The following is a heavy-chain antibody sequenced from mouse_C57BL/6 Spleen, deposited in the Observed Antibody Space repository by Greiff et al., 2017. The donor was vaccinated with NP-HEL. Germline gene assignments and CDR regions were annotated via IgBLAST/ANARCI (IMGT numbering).Heavy chain of an antibody. Sequence: EVMLVESGGGLVQPGASLRLSCAASGFTFTDYYMSWVRQPPGKAPEWLALIRNKANGYTTEYTASVKGRFTISRDNSQNILYLQMNTLRAEDSATYYCVKAALWDGGAWFAYWGQGTLVTVSA. V-gene: IGHV7-4*01. J-gene: IGHJ3*01. CDR3: VKAALWDGGAWFAY. CDR2: IRNKANGYTT. CDR1: GFTFTDYY. D-gene: IGHD4-1*01.